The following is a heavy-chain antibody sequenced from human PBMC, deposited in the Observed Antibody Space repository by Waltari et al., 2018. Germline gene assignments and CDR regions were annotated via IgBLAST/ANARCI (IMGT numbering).Heavy chain of an antibody. CDR2: IYYSGST. Sequence: QVQLQESGPGLVKPSQTLSLTCTVSGGSISSGDYYWSWIRQPPGKGLEWIGYIYYSGSTYYNPSLKSRVTISVDTSKNQFSLKLSSVTAADTAVYYCARVREPAAPLGVGEFDPWGQGTLVTVSS. CDR1: GGSISSGDYY. J-gene: IGHJ5*02. V-gene: IGHV4-30-4*08. CDR3: ARVREPAAPLGVGEFDP. D-gene: IGHD2-2*01.